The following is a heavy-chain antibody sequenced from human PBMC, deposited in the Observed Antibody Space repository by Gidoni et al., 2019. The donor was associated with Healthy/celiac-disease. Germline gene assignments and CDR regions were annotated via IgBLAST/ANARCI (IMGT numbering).Heavy chain of an antibody. Sequence: EVQLVESGGGLVQPGGSLRPSCAASGFTFRSYEMNWVRKAPGKGLEWVSYISSSGSTIYYAASVKGRFTISRDNAKNSLYLQMNSLRAEDTAVYYCARPSITGTTLGWFDPWGQGTLVTVSS. CDR2: ISSSGSTI. D-gene: IGHD1-7*01. CDR1: GFTFRSYE. V-gene: IGHV3-48*03. J-gene: IGHJ5*02. CDR3: ARPSITGTTLGWFDP.